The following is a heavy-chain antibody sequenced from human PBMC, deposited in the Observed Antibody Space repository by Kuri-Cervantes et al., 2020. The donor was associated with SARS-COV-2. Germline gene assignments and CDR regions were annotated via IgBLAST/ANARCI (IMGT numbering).Heavy chain of an antibody. Sequence: ESLKISCTVSGGSISSSSYYWGWIRQPPGKGLEWIGSIYYSGSTYYNPSLKSRVTISVDTSKNQFSLKLSSVTAADTAVYYCARDFPEYQLPFDTHADYWGQGTLVTVSS. J-gene: IGHJ4*02. CDR2: IYYSGST. D-gene: IGHD2-2*01. CDR3: ARDFPEYQLPFDTHADY. CDR1: GGSISSSSYY. V-gene: IGHV4-39*02.